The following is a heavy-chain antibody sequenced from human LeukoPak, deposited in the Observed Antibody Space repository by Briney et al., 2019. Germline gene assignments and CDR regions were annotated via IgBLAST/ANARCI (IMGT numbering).Heavy chain of an antibody. J-gene: IGHJ4*02. V-gene: IGHV3-30-3*01. D-gene: IGHD6-13*01. CDR2: ISYDGSNK. CDR1: GFTFSSYA. Sequence: GGSLRLSCAASGFTFSSYAMHWVRQAPGKGLEWVAVISYDGSNKYYADSVKGRFTISRDNSKNTLYLQMNSLRAEDTAVYYCAKGPLGYVLAAAGLDYWGQGTLVTVSS. CDR3: AKGPLGYVLAAAGLDY.